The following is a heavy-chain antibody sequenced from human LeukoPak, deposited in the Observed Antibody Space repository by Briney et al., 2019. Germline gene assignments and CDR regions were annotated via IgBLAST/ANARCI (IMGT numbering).Heavy chain of an antibody. J-gene: IGHJ4*02. CDR3: ARRGAVAGTLDY. CDR2: IYYSAST. CDR1: GVSISSYY. V-gene: IGHV4-59*01. D-gene: IGHD6-19*01. Sequence: SETLSLTCTVSGVSISSYYWSWIRQPPGKGLEWVGYIYYSASTNYNPSLKSRVSLSVDTSKNQFSLKLSSVTAADTAVYYCARRGAVAGTLDYWGQGTLVTVSS.